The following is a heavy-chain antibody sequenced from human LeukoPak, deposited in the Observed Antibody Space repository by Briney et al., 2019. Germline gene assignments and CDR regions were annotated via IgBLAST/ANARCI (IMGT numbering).Heavy chain of an antibody. CDR3: ARHEGHSGYDPYYFDY. V-gene: IGHV4-39*01. Sequence: SETLSLTCTVSGGSISSSSYYWGWIRQPPGKGLEWLGSIYYSGSTYYNPSLKSRVTISVDTSKNQFSLKLSSVTAADTAVYYCARHEGHSGYDPYYFDYWGQGTLVTVSS. D-gene: IGHD5-12*01. CDR2: IYYSGST. CDR1: GGSISSSSYY. J-gene: IGHJ4*02.